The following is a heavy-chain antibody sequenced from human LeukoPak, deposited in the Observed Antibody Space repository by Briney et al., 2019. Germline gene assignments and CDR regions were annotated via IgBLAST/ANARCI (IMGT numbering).Heavy chain of an antibody. CDR1: GYTFTSYY. CDR3: ARGRRFGGFYNYYMDV. J-gene: IGHJ6*03. Sequence: ASVKVSCKASGYTFTSYYIHWVRQAPGQGLEWMGIINPSGGSTSYAQKFQGRVTMTRDTSTSTVYMELSSLRSEDTAVYYCARGRRFGGFYNYYMDVWGKGTTVTISS. V-gene: IGHV1-46*01. D-gene: IGHD3-16*01. CDR2: INPSGGST.